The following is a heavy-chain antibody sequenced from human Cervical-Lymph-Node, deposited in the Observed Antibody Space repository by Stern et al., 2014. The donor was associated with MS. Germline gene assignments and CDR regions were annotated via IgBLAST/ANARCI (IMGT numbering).Heavy chain of an antibody. V-gene: IGHV2-70*01. CDR1: GFSLSTSGMC. J-gene: IGHJ4*02. Sequence: QITLKESGPALVKPTQTLTLTCTFSGFSLSTSGMCVSWIRQPPGKALEWLALIDWDDDKYYSTSLKPRLTISKDTSKNQVVLTMTNMDPVDTATYYCARITMDYGDYVGGFDYWGQGTLVTVSS. CDR3: ARITMDYGDYVGGFDY. CDR2: IDWDDDK. D-gene: IGHD4-17*01.